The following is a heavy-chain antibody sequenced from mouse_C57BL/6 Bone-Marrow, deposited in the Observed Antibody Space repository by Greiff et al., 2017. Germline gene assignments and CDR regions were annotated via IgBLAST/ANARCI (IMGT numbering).Heavy chain of an antibody. D-gene: IGHD1-3*01. J-gene: IGHJ2*01. Sequence: VQLKESGGGLVKPGGSLKLSCAASGFTFSSYAMSWVRQTPEKRLEWVATISDGGSYTYYPDNVKGRFTISRDNAKNNLYLQMSHLKSEDTAMYYCARDRGAHPYYVDYWGQGTTLTVSS. CDR2: ISDGGSYT. CDR1: GFTFSSYA. V-gene: IGHV5-4*01. CDR3: ARDRGAHPYYVDY.